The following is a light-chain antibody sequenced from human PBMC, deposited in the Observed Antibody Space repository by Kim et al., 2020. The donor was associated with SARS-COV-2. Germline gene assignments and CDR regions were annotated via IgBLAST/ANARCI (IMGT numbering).Light chain of an antibody. V-gene: IGKV3-15*01. CDR2: GAS. CDR1: QSVSST. Sequence: ERVMTQSPGTLSVSPGESATLSCRASQSVSSTLAWYQQKRGQAPRLLIYGASTRATGVPARFSGSGSGTEFNFTISSLQSEDFAIYYCQQYNNRPLTFGGGTKVYIK. CDR3: QQYNNRPLT. J-gene: IGKJ4*01.